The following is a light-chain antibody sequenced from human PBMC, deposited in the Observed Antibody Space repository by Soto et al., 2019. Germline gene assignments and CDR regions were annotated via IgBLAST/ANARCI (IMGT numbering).Light chain of an antibody. CDR1: FGPASSSHY. CDR2: GTN. V-gene: IGLV8-61*01. Sequence: QTVLPKGHWFQWSPGGQVNSPFAWSFGPASSSHYPPWCRQTPGQPPRTLIYGTNTRSSGVPDRFSGSILGNKAALTITGAQADDESDYYCVLYMGSGISVFGGGTKLTVL. CDR3: VLYMGSGISV. J-gene: IGLJ2*01.